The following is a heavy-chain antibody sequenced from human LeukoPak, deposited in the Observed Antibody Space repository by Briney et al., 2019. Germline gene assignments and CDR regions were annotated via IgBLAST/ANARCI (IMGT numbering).Heavy chain of an antibody. D-gene: IGHD6-19*01. CDR3: ARQRGWYQVNYFDY. Sequence: ASVKVSCKASGYTFTGYYMHWVRQAPGQGLEWMGWINPNSGGTNYAQKFQGRVTMTRGTSISTAYMELSRLRSDDTAVYYCARQRGWYQVNYFDYWGQGTLVTVSS. J-gene: IGHJ4*02. CDR1: GYTFTGYY. CDR2: INPNSGGT. V-gene: IGHV1-2*02.